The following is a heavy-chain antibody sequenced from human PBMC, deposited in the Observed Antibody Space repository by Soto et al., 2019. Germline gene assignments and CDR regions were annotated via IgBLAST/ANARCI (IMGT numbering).Heavy chain of an antibody. V-gene: IGHV1-58*01. J-gene: IGHJ1*01. CDR3: AADRTYWSGDCYVD. CDR2: IVVGSGNT. Sequence: QMQLVQSGPEVKKPGTSVKVSCKASGFTFTSSAVQWVRQARGQRLEWIGWIVVGSGNTNYAQKFQERVTITRDKSTSKAYMELRSLRFEDTAVCYCAADRTYWSGDCYVDWGPGTLVPVSS. CDR1: GFTFTSSA. D-gene: IGHD2-21*02.